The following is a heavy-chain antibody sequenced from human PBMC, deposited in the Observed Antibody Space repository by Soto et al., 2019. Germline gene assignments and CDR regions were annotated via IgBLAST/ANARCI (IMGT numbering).Heavy chain of an antibody. V-gene: IGHV1-18*04. CDR3: ARQIATRTNWFDP. J-gene: IGHJ5*01. D-gene: IGHD3-22*01. CDR1: GYPFVNYY. CDR2: VSAFNGKG. Sequence: QVQLVQSGTEVAKPGASVKVSCKTSGYPFVNYYINWVRQAPGQGLEWMGWVSAFNGKGDYAQKFQGRVTMTTDTSTSTAYMELRSLRSDDTATYYCARQIATRTNWFDPWAKEPWSPSPQ.